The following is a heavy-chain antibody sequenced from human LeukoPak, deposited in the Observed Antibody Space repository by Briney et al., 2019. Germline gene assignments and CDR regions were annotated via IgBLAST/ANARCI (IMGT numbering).Heavy chain of an antibody. CDR3: PKHSSLCRGGSCYSTGTYYGVL. J-gene: IGHJ4*02. V-gene: IGHV3-23*01. CDR2: ISSSGGTI. CDR1: GFTFSSYA. D-gene: IGHD2-15*01. Sequence: GGSLRLSCAASGFTFSSYAMNWVRQAPGKGLEWVSCISSSGGTIYYADSVKGRFSISRDNSKNTLNLQMNSLRAEDTAVYYCPKHSSLCRGGSCYSTGTYYGVLGGQGPVDSVFS.